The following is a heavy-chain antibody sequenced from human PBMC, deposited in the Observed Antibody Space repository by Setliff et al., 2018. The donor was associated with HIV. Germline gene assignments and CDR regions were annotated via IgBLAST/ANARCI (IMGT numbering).Heavy chain of an antibody. CDR1: GVSFSGYY. V-gene: IGHV4-34*01. Sequence: SETLSLTCAVYGVSFSGYYWSWIRQPPGKGLEWIGEINHSGSTNYNPSLRSRVSISVDTSKNQFSLRLSSVTAADTAVYYCARDPSSSGWSEGLYYFDSWGRGTLVTVS. J-gene: IGHJ4*02. D-gene: IGHD6-19*01. CDR3: ARDPSSSGWSEGLYYFDS. CDR2: INHSGST.